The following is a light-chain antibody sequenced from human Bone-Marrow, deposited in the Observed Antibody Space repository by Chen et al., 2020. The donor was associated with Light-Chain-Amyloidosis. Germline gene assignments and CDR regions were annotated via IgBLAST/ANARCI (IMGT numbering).Light chain of an antibody. J-gene: IGLJ3*02. CDR2: RNN. CDR1: SSNIGPNY. V-gene: IGLV1-47*01. Sequence: QSVLTQPPSASGTPGQRVSIACSGSSSNIGPNYVFWYQHLPGSAPKLLIYRNNQWPSGVPDRFSGSKSGPSASLAINGLRSEDEADYYWAAWDDSLSGWVFGGGTRLTVL. CDR3: AAWDDSLSGWV.